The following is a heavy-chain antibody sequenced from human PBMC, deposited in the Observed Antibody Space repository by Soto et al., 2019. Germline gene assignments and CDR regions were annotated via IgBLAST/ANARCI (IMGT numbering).Heavy chain of an antibody. CDR1: GGSINSGGYS. Sequence: PSETLSLTCTVSGGSINSGGYSWTWIRQPPGKGLEWIGFIYHTGTTYYNPSLNSRVTISVDRSKNQFSLKLNSVTAADTAVYYCARRYPYDRRGHDYWGQGTLVTVS. CDR3: ARRYPYDRRGHDY. D-gene: IGHD3-22*01. V-gene: IGHV4-30-2*01. CDR2: IYHTGTT. J-gene: IGHJ4*02.